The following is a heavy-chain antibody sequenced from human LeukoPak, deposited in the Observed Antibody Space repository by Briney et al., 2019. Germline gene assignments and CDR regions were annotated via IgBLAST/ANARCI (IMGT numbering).Heavy chain of an antibody. J-gene: IGHJ4*02. CDR1: GGTFSSYA. Sequence: GASVKVSCKASGGTFSSYAISWVRQAPGQGLEWMGRIIPIFGIANYAQKFQGRVTITADKSTSTAYMELSSLRSDDTAVYYCARDQSVMVRGARDWGQGTLVTVSS. D-gene: IGHD3-10*01. CDR2: IIPIFGIA. V-gene: IGHV1-69*04. CDR3: ARDQSVMVRGARD.